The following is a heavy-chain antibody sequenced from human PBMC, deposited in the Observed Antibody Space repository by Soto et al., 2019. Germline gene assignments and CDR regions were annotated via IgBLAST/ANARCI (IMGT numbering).Heavy chain of an antibody. V-gene: IGHV3-23*01. CDR3: AKDGITMVRGVIGY. D-gene: IGHD3-10*01. Sequence: PGGSLRLSCAASGLTFSSYAMHWVRQAPGKGLEWVSAISGSGGSTYYADSVKGRFTISRDNSKNTLYLQMNSLRAEDTAVYYCAKDGITMVRGVIGYWGQGTLVTVSS. CDR1: GLTFSSYA. J-gene: IGHJ4*02. CDR2: ISGSGGST.